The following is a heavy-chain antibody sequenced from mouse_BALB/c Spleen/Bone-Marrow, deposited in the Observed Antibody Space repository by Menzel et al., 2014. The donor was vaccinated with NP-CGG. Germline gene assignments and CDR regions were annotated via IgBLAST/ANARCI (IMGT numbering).Heavy chain of an antibody. Sequence: QVQLQQSGTELVKPGASVKLSCTASGYTFTSYWIHWVKQRPGQGLEWIGEIHPSNGRTNYSEKFKTKATLTVDKSSTAAHMQRRSLTSEDSAVYYGARGTARAMMDYWGQGTSVTVSS. D-gene: IGHD3-2*01. J-gene: IGHJ4*01. CDR2: IHPSNGRT. CDR1: GYTFTSYW. V-gene: IGHV1S81*02. CDR3: ARGTARAMMDY.